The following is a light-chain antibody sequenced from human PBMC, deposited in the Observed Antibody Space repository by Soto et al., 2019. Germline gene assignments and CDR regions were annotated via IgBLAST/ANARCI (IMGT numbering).Light chain of an antibody. V-gene: IGLV1-47*01. J-gene: IGLJ1*01. CDR1: SSNIGSNY. Sequence: QSVLTQPPSASGTPGQRVTISCSGSSSNIGSNYVYWYQQLPGTASKLLIYRNNQRPSGVPDRFSGSKSGTSASLAISGLRSEDEADYYCAAWDDSLSGLFGTGTKVTVL. CDR3: AAWDDSLSGL. CDR2: RNN.